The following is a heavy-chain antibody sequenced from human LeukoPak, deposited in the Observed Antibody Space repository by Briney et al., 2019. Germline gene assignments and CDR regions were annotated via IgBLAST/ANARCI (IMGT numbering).Heavy chain of an antibody. CDR3: ARAVGGYVLSY. Sequence: SETLSLTCTVSGGSISSYYWSWIRQPPGKGLEWIGYIYYSGSTNYNPSLKSRVTISVDTSKNQFSLKLSSVTAADTAVYYCARAVGGYVLSYWGQGTLVTVSS. CDR2: IYYSGST. V-gene: IGHV4-59*01. D-gene: IGHD3-16*01. CDR1: GGSISSYY. J-gene: IGHJ4*02.